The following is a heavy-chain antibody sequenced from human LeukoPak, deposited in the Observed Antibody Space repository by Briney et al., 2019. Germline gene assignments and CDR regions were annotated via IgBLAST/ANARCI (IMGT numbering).Heavy chain of an antibody. CDR1: GYTFTSYA. Sequence: ASVKVSCKASGYTFTSYAMHWVRQAPGQRLEWMGWINAGNGNTKYSQKFQGRVTITRHTSASTAYMELSSLRSEDTAVYYCARDRGRNYYGSGFPFDPWGQGTLVTVSS. J-gene: IGHJ5*02. D-gene: IGHD3-10*01. V-gene: IGHV1-3*01. CDR3: ARDRGRNYYGSGFPFDP. CDR2: INAGNGNT.